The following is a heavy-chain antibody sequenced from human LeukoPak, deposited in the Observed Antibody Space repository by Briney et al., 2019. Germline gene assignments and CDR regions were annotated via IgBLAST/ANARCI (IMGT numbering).Heavy chain of an antibody. Sequence: GGSLRLSCAASGFRFSDFAMSWVRQAPGKGLECVSVISASGGRTYSAESVKARFTISRDNSKNTVSLQMTSLRDEDTAVYYCVRPTSGFDYWGQGTLVTVSS. V-gene: IGHV3-23*01. CDR2: ISASGGRT. D-gene: IGHD6-19*01. CDR3: VRPTSGFDY. J-gene: IGHJ4*02. CDR1: GFRFSDFA.